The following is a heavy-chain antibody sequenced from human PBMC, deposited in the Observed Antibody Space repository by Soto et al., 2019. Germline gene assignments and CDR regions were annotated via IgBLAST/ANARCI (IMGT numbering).Heavy chain of an antibody. J-gene: IGHJ5*02. CDR1: GFTFSNYA. CDR2: LSYDGSNT. D-gene: IGHD3-3*01. CDR3: ARDRGLFLEGIDP. V-gene: IGHV3-30-3*01. Sequence: QVQLVESGGGVVRPGKSLRLSCSASGFTFSNYAMHWVRQAPGKGLEWVAVLSYDGSNTYYADSLKGRCTISRDNSKNTLYLEMNGLRAADTAVYYCARDRGLFLEGIDPWGQGTLVTVSS.